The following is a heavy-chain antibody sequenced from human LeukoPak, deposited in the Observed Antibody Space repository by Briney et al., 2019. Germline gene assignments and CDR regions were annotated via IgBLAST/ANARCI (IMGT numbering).Heavy chain of an antibody. J-gene: IGHJ3*02. CDR3: ASHRGGAFDI. Sequence: SETLSLTCTVSGYSISSGYYWGWIRQPPGKGLEWIGSIYHSGSTYYNPSLKSRVTISVDTSKNQFSLKLSSVTAADTAVYYCASHRGGAFDIWGQGTMVTVSS. V-gene: IGHV4-38-2*02. CDR1: GYSISSGYY. CDR2: IYHSGST. D-gene: IGHD3-16*01.